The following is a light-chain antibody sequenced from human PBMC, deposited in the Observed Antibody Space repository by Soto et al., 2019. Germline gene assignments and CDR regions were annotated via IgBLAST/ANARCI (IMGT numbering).Light chain of an antibody. J-gene: IGKJ1*01. Sequence: EIVLTQSPATLSSFPGDRVTLSCRASQAVNTRLAWYQHKPGQAPRLLIYLASNRAAGVPARFSGSGSGTDFTLTISDVEPEDFAVYYCHQRHSWPRTFGQGTKVDI. CDR1: QAVNTR. CDR3: HQRHSWPRT. V-gene: IGKV3-11*01. CDR2: LAS.